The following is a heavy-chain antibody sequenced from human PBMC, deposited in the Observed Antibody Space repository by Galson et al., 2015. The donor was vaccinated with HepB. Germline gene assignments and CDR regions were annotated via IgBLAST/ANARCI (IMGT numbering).Heavy chain of an antibody. J-gene: IGHJ6*02. CDR3: ARSVETATMGSSFYGMDV. V-gene: IGHV1-69*02. Sequence: SVKVSCKAFGGTFGSNTISWVRQAPGQGLECVGRIIPIIGITNYAQKFQGRVTITAARSTSTAYMEMSSLTSDDTAVYYCARSVETATMGSSFYGMDVWGQGTTVTVSS. CDR2: IIPIIGIT. CDR1: GGTFGSNT. D-gene: IGHD5-24*01.